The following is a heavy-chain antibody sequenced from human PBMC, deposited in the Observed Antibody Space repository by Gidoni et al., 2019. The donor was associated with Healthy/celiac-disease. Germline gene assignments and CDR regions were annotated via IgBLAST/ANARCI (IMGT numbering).Heavy chain of an antibody. V-gene: IGHV3-33*01. Sequence: QVQLVASGGGVVQPGRSLRLPCAASGFRFRSYGMHWVRQAPGKGLEWVAVIWYDGSIKYYADSVKGRFTISRDNSKNTLYLQMNSLRAEDTAVYYCARDYDSSEEGWFDPWGQGTLVTVSS. CDR1: GFRFRSYG. D-gene: IGHD3-22*01. CDR2: IWYDGSIK. CDR3: ARDYDSSEEGWFDP. J-gene: IGHJ5*02.